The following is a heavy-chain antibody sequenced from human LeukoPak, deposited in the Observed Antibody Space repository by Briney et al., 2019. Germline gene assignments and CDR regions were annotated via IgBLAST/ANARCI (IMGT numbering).Heavy chain of an antibody. Sequence: ASVKVSCRASGYTFNNYGISWVRQAPGQGLEWMGWISAYNGNTNYAQKLQGRVTITADSSTSTAYVELRSLRSDDTAVYYCVRPTGYCSSTSCPYAFDFWGQGTMVSVSS. CDR1: GYTFNNYG. J-gene: IGHJ3*01. V-gene: IGHV1-18*01. CDR2: ISAYNGNT. CDR3: VRPTGYCSSTSCPYAFDF. D-gene: IGHD2-2*01.